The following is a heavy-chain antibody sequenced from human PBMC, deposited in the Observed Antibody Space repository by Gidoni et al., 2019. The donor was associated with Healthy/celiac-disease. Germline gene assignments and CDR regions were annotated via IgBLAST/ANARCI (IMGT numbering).Heavy chain of an antibody. CDR2: INGGNDST. CDR1: GYNFTNYA. Sequence: QVQLVQSGAEVKKPGASVKASCRASGYNFTNYAMDWVRQAPGQRLEWMGWINGGNDSTKYSQKFQGRVTITRDTSASTAYMELSSLRSEDTAVYYCARDRLTIFGVIMRYGMDVWGQGTTVTVSS. V-gene: IGHV1-3*01. D-gene: IGHD3-3*01. J-gene: IGHJ6*02. CDR3: ARDRLTIFGVIMRYGMDV.